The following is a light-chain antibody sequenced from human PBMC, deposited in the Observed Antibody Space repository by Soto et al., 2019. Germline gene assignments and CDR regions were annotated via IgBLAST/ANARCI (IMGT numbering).Light chain of an antibody. Sequence: EIVMTQSPATLSVSPGERATLSCRASQSVSSSLAWYQQRPGQAPRLLLYGASTRATGIPGRFSGSGSGTEFTLTISSLQSEDFAVYYCQQYYNWPPLTFGGGTKVDI. V-gene: IGKV3-15*01. CDR3: QQYYNWPPLT. J-gene: IGKJ4*01. CDR2: GAS. CDR1: QSVSSS.